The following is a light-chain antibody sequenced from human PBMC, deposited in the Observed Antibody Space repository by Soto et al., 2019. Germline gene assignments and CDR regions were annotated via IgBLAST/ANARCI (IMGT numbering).Light chain of an antibody. V-gene: IGKV3-11*01. CDR3: QQRSNRLPT. Sequence: EIVLTQSPATLSLSPGERATLSCRASQSVSSYLAWYQQKPGQAPRLLIYDASNRATGITARFSGSGSGTDFTLPISSREREDLGNYYCQQRSNRLPTLGHGTRL. CDR2: DAS. CDR1: QSVSSY. J-gene: IGKJ5*01.